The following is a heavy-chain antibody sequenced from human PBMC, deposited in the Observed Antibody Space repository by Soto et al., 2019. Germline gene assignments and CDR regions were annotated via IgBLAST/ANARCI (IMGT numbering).Heavy chain of an antibody. D-gene: IGHD2-21*02. CDR2: IYWDDDK. Sequence: QITLKESGPSLVKPTQTLTLTCTFSGFSLSTGGVGVGWIRQPPGKALEWLALIYWDDDKRYSPSLRSRLTVTKDTSKNQVVLTMTNMDPVDTATYYCAHSRCGGDCLQSYSSHYSYGMDVWGQGTTVTVSS. V-gene: IGHV2-5*02. J-gene: IGHJ6*02. CDR3: AHSRCGGDCLQSYSSHYSYGMDV. CDR1: GFSLSTGGVG.